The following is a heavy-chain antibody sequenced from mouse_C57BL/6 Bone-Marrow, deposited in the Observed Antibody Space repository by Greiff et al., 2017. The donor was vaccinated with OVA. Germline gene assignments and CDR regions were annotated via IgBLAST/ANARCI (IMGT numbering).Heavy chain of an antibody. V-gene: IGHV2-5*01. CDR3: AIYGYDGFWYFDV. CDR1: GFSLTSYG. CDR2: IWRGGST. D-gene: IGHD2-2*01. J-gene: IGHJ1*03. Sequence: QVQLKESGPGLVQPSQSLSITCTVSGFSLTSYGVPWVRQSPGTGLEWLGVIWRGGSTDYNAAFMSRLSITKDTSKSQVFFKMNSLQADDTAIYYCAIYGYDGFWYFDVWGTGTTVTVSS.